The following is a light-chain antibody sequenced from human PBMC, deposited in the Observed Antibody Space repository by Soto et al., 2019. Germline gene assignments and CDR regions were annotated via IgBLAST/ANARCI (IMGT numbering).Light chain of an antibody. J-gene: IGLJ1*01. CDR2: SNN. CDR1: SSNIGSNY. Sequence: QSVLTQPPSASGTPGQRATISCSGSSSNIGSNYVCWYQQLPGTAPELLIYSNNQRPSGVPDRFSGSKSGTSASLAISGLRSEDEADYYCAAWDDSLSGFYVFGTGTKVTV. CDR3: AAWDDSLSGFYV. V-gene: IGLV1-47*02.